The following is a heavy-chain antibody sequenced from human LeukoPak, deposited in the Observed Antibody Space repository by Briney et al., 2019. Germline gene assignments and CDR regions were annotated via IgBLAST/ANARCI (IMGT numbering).Heavy chain of an antibody. D-gene: IGHD3-22*01. V-gene: IGHV1-69*13. J-gene: IGHJ4*02. CDR3: ARDSYYYDSSGYYYFDY. CDR1: GGTFSSYA. CDR2: IIPIFGTA. Sequence: ASVKGSCKASGGTFSSYAISWVRQAPGQGLEWMGGIIPIFGTANYAQKFQGRVTITADESTSTAYMELSSLRSEDTAVYYCARDSYYYDSSGYYYFDYWGQGTLVTVSS.